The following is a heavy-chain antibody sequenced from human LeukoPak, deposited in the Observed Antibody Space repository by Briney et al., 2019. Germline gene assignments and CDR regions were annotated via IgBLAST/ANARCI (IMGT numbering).Heavy chain of an antibody. Sequence: GGSLRLSCAASGFKFDDHTMHWVRHVPGKGLEWVSLISWDGGASAYADSVKGRFTVSRDNSKNSLYLQMESLRTEDTALYYCARDHRSHVDWYKGGFDFWGQGTPVTVSS. J-gene: IGHJ4*02. CDR2: ISWDGGAS. CDR3: ARDHRSHVDWYKGGFDF. D-gene: IGHD1-1*01. V-gene: IGHV3-43*01. CDR1: GFKFDDHT.